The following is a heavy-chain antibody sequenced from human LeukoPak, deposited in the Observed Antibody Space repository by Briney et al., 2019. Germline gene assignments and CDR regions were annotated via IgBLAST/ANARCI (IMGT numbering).Heavy chain of an antibody. CDR2: ISYDGSNR. Sequence: GGSLRLSCAASGFTFSSYGMHWVRQAPGKGLEWVAIISYDGSNRYYADSVQGRFTISRDNSENTLYLQMKSLRAEGTAVYYCARGDGYNFFDYWGQGTLVTVSS. J-gene: IGHJ4*02. CDR1: GFTFSSYG. CDR3: ARGDGYNFFDY. V-gene: IGHV3-30*03. D-gene: IGHD5-24*01.